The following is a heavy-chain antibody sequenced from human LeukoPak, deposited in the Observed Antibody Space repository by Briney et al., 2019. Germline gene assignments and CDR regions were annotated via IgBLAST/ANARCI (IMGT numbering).Heavy chain of an antibody. CDR3: AKGGPNDY. CDR1: GFTFSDYY. CDR2: ISGSGGST. Sequence: GGSLRLSCAASGFTFSDYYMSWIRQAPGKGLEWVSSISGSGGSTYYADSVKGRFTISRDNSRNTLYLQMSSLRAEDTAVYYCAKGGPNDYWGQGTLVTVSS. J-gene: IGHJ4*02. V-gene: IGHV3-23*01.